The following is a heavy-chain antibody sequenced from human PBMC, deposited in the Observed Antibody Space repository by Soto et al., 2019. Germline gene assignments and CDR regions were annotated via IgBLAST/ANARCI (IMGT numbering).Heavy chain of an antibody. Sequence: ASVKVSCKASGYTFTSYSMHWVRQAPGQGLEWMGWINAGNGNTEYSQKFQGRVTITRDTSASTAYMELSSLRSEDTAVYFCARGACSGGGCYSFHFAYWGHGTLVTVSS. D-gene: IGHD2-15*01. CDR1: GYTFTSYS. CDR3: ARGACSGGGCYSFHFAY. V-gene: IGHV1-3*01. CDR2: INAGNGNT. J-gene: IGHJ4*01.